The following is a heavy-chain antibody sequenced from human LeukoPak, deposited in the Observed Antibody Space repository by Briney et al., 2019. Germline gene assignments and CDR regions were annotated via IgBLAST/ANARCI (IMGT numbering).Heavy chain of an antibody. D-gene: IGHD1-26*01. J-gene: IGHJ4*02. CDR1: GGSISTYY. V-gene: IGHV4-59*12. CDR2: FYYTGST. Sequence: SGTLSLTCTVSGGSISTYYWSWIRQPPGRGPEWIGYFYYTGSTDYNPSLKSRVTISGDTSKNQFSLKLSSVTAADTAVYYCAREHGGRGGFDYWGQGTLVTVSS. CDR3: AREHGGRGGFDY.